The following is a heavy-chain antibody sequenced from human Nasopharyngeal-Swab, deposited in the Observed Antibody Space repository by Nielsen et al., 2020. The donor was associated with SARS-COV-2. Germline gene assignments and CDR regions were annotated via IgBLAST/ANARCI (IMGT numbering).Heavy chain of an antibody. CDR2: IYYSGST. CDR3: AREKTHYDSSGYYYLWFDP. Sequence: WIRQPPGKGLEWIGYIYYSGSTNYNPSLKSRVIISVDTSKNQFSLKLSSVTAADTAVYYRAREKTHYDSSGYYYLWFDPWGQGTLVTVSS. J-gene: IGHJ5*02. V-gene: IGHV4-59*01. D-gene: IGHD3-22*01.